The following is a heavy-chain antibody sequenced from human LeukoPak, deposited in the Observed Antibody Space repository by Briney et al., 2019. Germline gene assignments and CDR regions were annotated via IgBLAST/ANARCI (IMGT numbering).Heavy chain of an antibody. CDR2: INSDGINT. D-gene: IGHD3-22*01. V-gene: IGHV3-74*01. Sequence: GGSLRLSCAASGFTFSNYWMRWVRHAPGKGLVWVSRINSDGINTSYADSVKGRFTISRDNAKNTLNLQMNSLRAEDTAVYYCARDLGQYYDTSDNWFDPRGQGTLVTVSS. J-gene: IGHJ5*02. CDR3: ARDLGQYYDTSDNWFDP. CDR1: GFTFSNYW.